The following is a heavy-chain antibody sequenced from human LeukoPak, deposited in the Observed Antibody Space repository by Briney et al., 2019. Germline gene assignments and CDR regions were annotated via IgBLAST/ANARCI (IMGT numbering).Heavy chain of an antibody. Sequence: SETLSLTCTVSGGSISSYYWSWIRQPPGKGLEWIGYIYYSGSTNYNPSLKSRVTISVDTSKNQFSLKLSSVTAAGTAVYYCARDRGAAAGYYFDYWGQGTLVTVSA. J-gene: IGHJ4*02. D-gene: IGHD6-13*01. CDR3: ARDRGAAAGYYFDY. V-gene: IGHV4-59*01. CDR2: IYYSGST. CDR1: GGSISSYY.